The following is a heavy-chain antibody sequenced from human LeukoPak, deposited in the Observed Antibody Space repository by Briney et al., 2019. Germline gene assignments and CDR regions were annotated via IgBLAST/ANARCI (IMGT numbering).Heavy chain of an antibody. D-gene: IGHD6-19*01. CDR3: TTEGSSGWYSGGYYYYGMDV. V-gene: IGHV3-23*01. Sequence: GGSLRLSCAASGFTFTSSAMGWVRQAPGKGLEWVSSISASGGTTYYADSVKGRFTISRDNSKNTLYLQMNSLKTEDTAVYYCTTEGSSGWYSGGYYYYGMDVWGQGTTVTVSS. CDR1: GFTFTSSA. J-gene: IGHJ6*02. CDR2: ISASGGTT.